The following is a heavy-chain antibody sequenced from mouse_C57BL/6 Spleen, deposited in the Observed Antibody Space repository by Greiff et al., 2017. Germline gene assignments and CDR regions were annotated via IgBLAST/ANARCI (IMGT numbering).Heavy chain of an antibody. CDR1: GYTFTSYW. D-gene: IGHD1-1*01. CDR3: ARRFITTVVATDFDV. V-gene: IGHV1-52*01. CDR2: IDPSDSET. J-gene: IGHJ1*03. Sequence: VQLQQPGAELVRPGSSVKLSCKASGYTFTSYWMHWVKQRPIQGLEWIGNIDPSDSETHYNQKFKEKATLTVDKSSSTAYMQLSSLTSEDSAVYYCARRFITTVVATDFDVWGTGTTVTVSS.